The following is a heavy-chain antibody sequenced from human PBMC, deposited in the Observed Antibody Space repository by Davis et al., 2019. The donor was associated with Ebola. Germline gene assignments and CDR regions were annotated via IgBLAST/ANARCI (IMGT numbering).Heavy chain of an antibody. CDR3: ARKESLYWSPNDY. CDR2: IYPGDSDT. V-gene: IGHV5-51*01. J-gene: IGHJ4*02. D-gene: IGHD2-15*01. Sequence: GESLKISCKASGYSFTNYWIAWVRQMHGKGLEWMGIIYPGDSDTRYSPSFQGQVTISADKSITTAYLQWSSLKASDTAMYYCARKESLYWSPNDYWGQGTLVTVSS. CDR1: GYSFTNYW.